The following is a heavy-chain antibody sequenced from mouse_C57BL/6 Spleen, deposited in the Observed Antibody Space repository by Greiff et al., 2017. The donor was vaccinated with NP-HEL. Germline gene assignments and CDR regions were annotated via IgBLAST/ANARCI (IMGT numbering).Heavy chain of an antibody. CDR1: GFSLTSYG. CDR2: IWGDGGT. J-gene: IGHJ3*01. V-gene: IGHV2-3*01. Sequence: VMLVESGPGLVAPSQSLSITCTVSGFSLTSYGVSWVRQPPGQGLEWLGVIWGDGGTNYHSAINTRQVISIDNSTSQIFLKLHSLLTDDTAAVYCAKRVLGGGFAYWGQGTLVTVSA. CDR3: AKRVLGGGFAY. D-gene: IGHD4-1*01.